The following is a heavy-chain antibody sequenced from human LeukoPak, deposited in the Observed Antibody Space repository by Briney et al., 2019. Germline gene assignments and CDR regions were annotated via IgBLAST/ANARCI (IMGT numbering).Heavy chain of an antibody. V-gene: IGHV4-39*07. CDR2: MYYSGST. J-gene: IGHJ4*02. D-gene: IGHD4-17*01. CDR3: ARDSSTVTTRHFDY. Sequence: SETLSLTCTVSGGSISSSSYYWGWIRQPPGKGLEWIGAMYYSGSTYYNPSLKSRVTISVDTSRNQFSLKLNSVTAADTAVYYCARDSSTVTTRHFDYWGQGTLVTVSS. CDR1: GGSISSSSYY.